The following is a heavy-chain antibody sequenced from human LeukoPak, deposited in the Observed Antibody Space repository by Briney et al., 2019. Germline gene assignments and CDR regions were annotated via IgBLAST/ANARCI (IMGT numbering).Heavy chain of an antibody. V-gene: IGHV3-23*01. CDR2: ISGSGGST. CDR3: AKGIVGATRKINFFDY. Sequence: GGSLRLSCAASGFTFSSYAMSWFRQAPGKGLEWVSAISGSGGSTYYADSVKGRFTISRDNSKNTLYLQMNSLRAEDTAVYYCAKGIVGATRKINFFDYWGQGTLVTVSS. CDR1: GFTFSSYA. J-gene: IGHJ4*02. D-gene: IGHD1-26*01.